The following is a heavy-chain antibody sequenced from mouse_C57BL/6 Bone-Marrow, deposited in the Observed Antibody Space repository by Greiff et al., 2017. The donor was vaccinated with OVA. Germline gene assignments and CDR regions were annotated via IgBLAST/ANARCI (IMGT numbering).Heavy chain of an antibody. V-gene: IGHV2-2*01. CDR2: IWRGGST. CDR3: AKPIYYDYYYYAMDY. CDR1: GFSLTSYG. D-gene: IGHD2-4*01. Sequence: VQVVESGPGLVQPSQCLSITCTVSGFSLTSYGVHWVRQTPGQGLEWLGVIWRGGSTDYNAAFISRLSISKNNSKSQVFFKMNILQADDTDIYDCAKPIYYDYYYYAMDYWGQGTSVTVSS. J-gene: IGHJ4*01.